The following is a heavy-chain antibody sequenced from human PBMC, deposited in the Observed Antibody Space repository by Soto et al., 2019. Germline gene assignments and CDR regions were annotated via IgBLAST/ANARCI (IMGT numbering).Heavy chain of an antibody. CDR3: ARRDSGYDLSPWGYYYYYMDV. Sequence: GGSLRLSCAASGFTFSSYSMNWVRQAPGKGLEWVSYISSSSSTIYYADSVKGRFTISRDNAKNSLYLQMNSLRAEDTAVYYCARRDSGYDLSPWGYYYYYMDVWGKGTTVTVSS. J-gene: IGHJ6*03. D-gene: IGHD5-12*01. V-gene: IGHV3-48*01. CDR1: GFTFSSYS. CDR2: ISSSSSTI.